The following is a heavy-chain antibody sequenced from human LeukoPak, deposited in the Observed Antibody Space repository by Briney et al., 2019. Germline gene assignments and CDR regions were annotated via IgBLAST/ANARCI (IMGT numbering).Heavy chain of an antibody. V-gene: IGHV3-53*01. CDR2: IYSGGST. D-gene: IGHD3-10*01. CDR3: PRDLFGLHTTGGV. CDR1: GFTLSSNF. Sequence: GGSLRLSCAASGFTLSSNFMSWVRQAPGKGLEWVSVIYSGGSTYYAHSVTGRFSISRDNPKNTLHLPLNNLRAAHTAGSYFPRDLFGLHTTGGVWGKGTTVTVSS. J-gene: IGHJ6*04.